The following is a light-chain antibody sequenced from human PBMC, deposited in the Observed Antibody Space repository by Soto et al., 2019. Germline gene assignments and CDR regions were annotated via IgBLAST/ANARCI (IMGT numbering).Light chain of an antibody. CDR1: SRDVGGYNY. J-gene: IGLJ3*02. Sequence: QSALTQPASVSGSPGQSITISCTGTSRDVGGYNYVSWCQQYPGKAPKLMIYEVSNRPSGVSNRFSGSKSGNTASLTISGLQAEDEADYYCISHTISSTWVFGGGTKVTVL. V-gene: IGLV2-14*01. CDR2: EVS. CDR3: ISHTISSTWV.